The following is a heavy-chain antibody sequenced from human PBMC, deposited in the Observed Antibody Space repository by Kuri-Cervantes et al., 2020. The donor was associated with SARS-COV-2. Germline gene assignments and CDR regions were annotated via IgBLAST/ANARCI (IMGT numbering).Heavy chain of an antibody. CDR2: IYYDGRT. J-gene: IGHJ4*02. Sequence: GSLRLSCTVSGGSISSGGYYWGWIRQPPGKGLEFIGTIYYDGRTYYNTSHKSRVTISVDTSKNQFSLKLSSVTAADTAVYYCARHDYWGQGTLVTVSS. CDR3: ARHDY. V-gene: IGHV4-39*01. CDR1: GGSISSGGYY.